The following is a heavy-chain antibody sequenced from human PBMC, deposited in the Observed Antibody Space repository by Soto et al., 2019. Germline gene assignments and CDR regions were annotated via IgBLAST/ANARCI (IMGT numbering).Heavy chain of an antibody. CDR1: GYTFTSYG. CDR3: ARDLIARVRGNPSLYYYYYGMDV. V-gene: IGHV1-18*01. J-gene: IGHJ6*02. CDR2: ISAYNGNT. D-gene: IGHD2-15*01. Sequence: ASVNVSCKASGYTFTSYGISWVRQAPGQGLEWMGWISAYNGNTNYAQKLQGRVTMTTDTSTSTAYMELRSLRSDDTAVYYCARDLIARVRGNPSLYYYYYGMDVWGQGTTVTVSS.